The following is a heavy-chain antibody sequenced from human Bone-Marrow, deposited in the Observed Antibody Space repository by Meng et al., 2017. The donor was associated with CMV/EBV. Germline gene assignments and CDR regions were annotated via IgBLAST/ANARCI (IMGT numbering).Heavy chain of an antibody. Sequence: ASVKVSCKASGYTFTSYGISWVRQAPGQGLEWMGWISAYNGNTNYAQKLQGRVTMTTDTSTSTAYMGLRSLRSDDTAVYYCARYQLLLYYGMDVWGQGTTVTVSS. CDR1: GYTFTSYG. CDR2: ISAYNGNT. J-gene: IGHJ6*01. CDR3: ARYQLLLYYGMDV. V-gene: IGHV1-18*01. D-gene: IGHD2-2*01.